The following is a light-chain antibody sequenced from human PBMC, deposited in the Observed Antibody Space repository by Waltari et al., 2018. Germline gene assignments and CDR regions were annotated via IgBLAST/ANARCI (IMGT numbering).Light chain of an antibody. CDR2: DVS. CDR1: SSDVGNYNY. CDR3: CSYAGRYTYV. V-gene: IGLV2-11*01. J-gene: IGLJ1*01. Sequence: QSALTQPRSVSGSPGQSVTISCTGTSSDVGNYNYVSWYQQHPGKAPKFLIFDVSPRPSGVPGRFSGSKAGSTASLTISGLQAEDEADYYCCSYAGRYTYVFGTGTKVTVL.